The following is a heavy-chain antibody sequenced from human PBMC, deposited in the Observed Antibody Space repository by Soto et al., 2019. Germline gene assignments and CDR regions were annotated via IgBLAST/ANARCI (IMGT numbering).Heavy chain of an antibody. D-gene: IGHD3-16*01. CDR1: GFNFDDYG. J-gene: IGHJ4*02. CDR3: AQLGLMTFSHKHYFNH. CDR2: IKNDGTST. Sequence: GGSLRLSCVASGFNFDDYGMSWVRQAPGEGLEWVSAIKNDGTSTYYAASVEDRFTISRDNSKNTLYLQLNSLRAEDTAVYYCAQLGLMTFSHKHYFNHWGRGTLVTVSS. V-gene: IGHV3-23*01.